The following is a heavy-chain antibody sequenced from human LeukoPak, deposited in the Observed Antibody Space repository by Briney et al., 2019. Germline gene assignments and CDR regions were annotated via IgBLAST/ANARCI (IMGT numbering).Heavy chain of an antibody. Sequence: PGRSLRLSCAASGFTFSSYGMHWVRQAPGKGLEWVAVISYDGSNKYYADSVKGRFTISRDNSKNTLYLQMNSLRAEDTAVYYCAKDADWDCSGGSCYYFDYWGQGTLVTVSS. V-gene: IGHV3-30*18. CDR2: ISYDGSNK. J-gene: IGHJ4*02. CDR1: GFTFSSYG. D-gene: IGHD2-15*01. CDR3: AKDADWDCSGGSCYYFDY.